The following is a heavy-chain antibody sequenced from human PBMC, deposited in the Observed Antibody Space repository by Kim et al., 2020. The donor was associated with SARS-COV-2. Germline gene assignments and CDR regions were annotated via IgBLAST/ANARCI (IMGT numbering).Heavy chain of an antibody. CDR3: ATTEYSSGWYVIYYFDY. Sequence: VKGRFTISRDNSKNTLYLQMNSLRAEDTAVYYCATTEYSSGWYVIYYFDYWGQGTLVTVSS. D-gene: IGHD6-19*01. V-gene: IGHV3-23*01. J-gene: IGHJ4*02.